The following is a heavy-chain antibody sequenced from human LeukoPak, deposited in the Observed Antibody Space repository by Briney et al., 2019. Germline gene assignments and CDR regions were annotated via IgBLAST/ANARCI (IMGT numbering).Heavy chain of an antibody. CDR3: ERFEYDSSGGYYFDY. J-gene: IGHJ4*02. D-gene: IGHD3-22*01. CDR1: VYTFTSYY. Sequence: SVKVSCKPSVYTFTSYYMHWVPHAPGQGLEWMGIINTSGGSTSYAQKFKGRVTMTRDMSTSIVYVELSSMGSEDTAVYYCERFEYDSSGGYYFDYWGQGTLVTVSS. V-gene: IGHV1-46*01. CDR2: INTSGGST.